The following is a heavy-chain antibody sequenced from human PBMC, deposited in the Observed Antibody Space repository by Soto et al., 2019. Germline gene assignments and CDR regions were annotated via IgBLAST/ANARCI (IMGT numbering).Heavy chain of an antibody. Sequence: PSETLSLTCTVSGGSISSSSYYWGWIRQPPGKGLEWIGSIYYSGSTYYNPSLKSRVTISVDTSKNQFSLKLSSVTAADTAVYYCASGFGTMVRGVTAFDYWGQGTLVTVSS. J-gene: IGHJ4*02. V-gene: IGHV4-39*01. D-gene: IGHD3-10*01. CDR1: GGSISSSSYY. CDR3: ASGFGTMVRGVTAFDY. CDR2: IYYSGST.